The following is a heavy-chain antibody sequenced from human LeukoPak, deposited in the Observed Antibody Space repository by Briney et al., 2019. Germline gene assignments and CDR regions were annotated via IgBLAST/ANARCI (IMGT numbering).Heavy chain of an antibody. J-gene: IGHJ6*02. CDR2: IYSTGST. V-gene: IGHV4-61*02. CDR3: ARHPVLLSGMDV. D-gene: IGHD2-21*01. CDR1: GGSISSGGYY. Sequence: SQTLSLTCTVSGGSISSGGYYWSWIRQPAGKGLEYLGRIYSTGSTNYNPSLRSRVTISVDTSKNHFSLKLSSVTAADTAVYYCARHPVLLSGMDVWGQGTTVTVSS.